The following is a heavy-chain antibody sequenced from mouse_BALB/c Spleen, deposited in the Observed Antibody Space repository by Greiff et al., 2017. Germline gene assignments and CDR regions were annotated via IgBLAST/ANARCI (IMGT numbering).Heavy chain of an antibody. J-gene: IGHJ4*01. V-gene: IGHV2-2*02. Sequence: QVQLKESGPGLVQPSQSLSITCTVSGFSLTSYGVHWVRQSPGKGLEWLGVIWSGGSTDYNAAFISRLSISKDNSKSQVFFKMNSLQANDTAIYYCARSYYRYGYAMDYWGQGTSVTVSS. D-gene: IGHD2-14*01. CDR1: GFSLTSYG. CDR2: IWSGGST. CDR3: ARSYYRYGYAMDY.